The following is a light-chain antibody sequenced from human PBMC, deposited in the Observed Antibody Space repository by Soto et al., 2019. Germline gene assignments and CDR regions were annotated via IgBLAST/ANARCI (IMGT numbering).Light chain of an antibody. CDR2: GAS. CDR3: QQYGSSGT. Sequence: EIVLTQSPGTLSLSPGGRATLSCRASQSVSNNYLAWYQQKPGQAPRLLIYGASNRATGIPDRFSGSGSGTDFTLTISRLEPEDFAVDYCQQYGSSGTFGQGTKVDIK. V-gene: IGKV3-20*01. J-gene: IGKJ1*01. CDR1: QSVSNNY.